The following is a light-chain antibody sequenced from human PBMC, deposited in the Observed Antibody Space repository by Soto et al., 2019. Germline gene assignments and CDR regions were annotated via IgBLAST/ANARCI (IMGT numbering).Light chain of an antibody. Sequence: QPVLTQSSSASASLGSSVKLTCTLSSGHSSYIIAWHQQQPGKAPRYLMKLEGSGNYNKGSGVPDRFSGSSSGADRYLTISILQFDDEADYYCETWDSNTRVFGGGPKLNVL. CDR2: LEGSGNY. CDR1: SGHSSYI. V-gene: IGLV4-60*02. J-gene: IGLJ3*02. CDR3: ETWDSNTRV.